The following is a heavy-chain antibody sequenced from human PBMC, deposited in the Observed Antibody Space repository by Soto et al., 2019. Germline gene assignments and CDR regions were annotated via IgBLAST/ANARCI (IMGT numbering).Heavy chain of an antibody. V-gene: IGHV1-18*01. CDR2: ISAYNGNT. D-gene: IGHD6-13*01. J-gene: IGHJ4*02. CDR1: GYTFTSYG. CDR3: AGDWAAAGPFDY. Sequence: QVQLVQPGAEVKKPGASVKVSCKASGYTFTSYGISWVRQAPGQGLEWMGWISAYNGNTNYAQKLQGRVTMTTDTSTSTASMELRSLRSDDTAVYYCAGDWAAAGPFDYWGQGTLVTVSS.